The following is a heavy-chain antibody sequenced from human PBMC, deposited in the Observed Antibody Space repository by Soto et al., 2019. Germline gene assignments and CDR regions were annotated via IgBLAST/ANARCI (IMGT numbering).Heavy chain of an antibody. D-gene: IGHD1-1*01. J-gene: IGHJ6*02. Sequence: PGGSLRLSCAASGFTFSNAWMNWVRQAPGKGLEWVGRIKSKTDGGTTDYAAPVKGRFTISRDDSKNTLYLQMNSLKTEDTAVYYCTTDTLNWSDRYGMDVWGQGTTVTVSS. V-gene: IGHV3-15*07. CDR3: TTDTLNWSDRYGMDV. CDR1: GFTFSNAW. CDR2: IKSKTDGGTT.